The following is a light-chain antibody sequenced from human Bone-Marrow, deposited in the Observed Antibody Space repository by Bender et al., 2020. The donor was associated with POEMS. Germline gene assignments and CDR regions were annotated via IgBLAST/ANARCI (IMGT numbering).Light chain of an antibody. CDR3: SSYSSYSTSWV. CDR2: EVN. V-gene: IGLV2-14*01. J-gene: IGLJ3*02. CDR1: SSDVGGYNY. Sequence: QSALTQPRSVSGSPGQSVTISCTGTSSDVGGYNYVSWFQQHPGKAPKLIVYEVNNRPSGMSTRFSGSKSGNTASLTISGLQADDEADYYCSSYSSYSTSWVFGGGTKLTVL.